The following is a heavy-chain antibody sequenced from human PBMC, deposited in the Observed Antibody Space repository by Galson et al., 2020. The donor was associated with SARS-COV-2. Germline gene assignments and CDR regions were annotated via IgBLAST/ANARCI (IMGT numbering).Heavy chain of an antibody. D-gene: IGHD4-17*01. J-gene: IGHJ6*02. V-gene: IGHV3-23*01. CDR3: AKGPTTLTYDYYGMDV. Sequence: GGSLRLSCATSGFTFSSHTMTWVRQAPGKGLEWVSSIRSGGGNTYYADAVKGRFTISRDDSKNTLYLQMNSLRAEDAALYYCAKGPTTLTYDYYGMDVWGQGTTVTVSS. CDR2: IRSGGGNT. CDR1: GFTFSSHT.